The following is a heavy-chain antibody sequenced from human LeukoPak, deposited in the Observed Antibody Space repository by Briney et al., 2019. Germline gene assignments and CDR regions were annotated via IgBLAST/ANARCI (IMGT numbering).Heavy chain of an antibody. J-gene: IGHJ4*02. D-gene: IGHD1-26*01. CDR1: GFTFSSYG. CDR2: ISSSSSYI. V-gene: IGHV3-21*01. CDR3: AKVSTDKEWELLYYFDY. Sequence: GGSLRLSCAASGFTFSSYGMHWVRQALGKGLEWVSSISSSSSYIYYADSVKGRFTISRDNSKNTLYLQMNSLRAEDTAVYYCAKVSTDKEWELLYYFDYWGQGTLVTVSS.